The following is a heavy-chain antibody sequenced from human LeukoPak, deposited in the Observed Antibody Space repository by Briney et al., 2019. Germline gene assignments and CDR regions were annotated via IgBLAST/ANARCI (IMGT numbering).Heavy chain of an antibody. CDR2: ISWNSGTI. Sequence: PGRSLRLSCAASGFTFDDYGMHWVRQAPGKGPEWVSGISWNSGTIDYADSVKGRFTISRGNAKNSLYLQMNSLRTEDTALYYCAKVSDIVVVKGPMDVWGKGTTVTVSS. D-gene: IGHD2-21*01. J-gene: IGHJ6*04. CDR1: GFTFDDYG. CDR3: AKVSDIVVVKGPMDV. V-gene: IGHV3-9*01.